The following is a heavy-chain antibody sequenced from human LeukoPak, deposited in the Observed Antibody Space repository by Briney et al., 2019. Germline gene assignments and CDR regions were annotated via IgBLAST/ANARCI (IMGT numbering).Heavy chain of an antibody. CDR3: AKLGLKLGGDY. D-gene: IGHD3-16*01. CDR1: GFTFTNYA. CDR2: IGSGGST. Sequence: GGSLRLSCAASGFTFTNYAMSWVRQAPGKGLEWVSTIGSGGSTYYADSGKGRFTISRDKSKDMLDLQMNSLRAEDTAVYYCAKLGLKLGGDYWGQGALSPSPQ. J-gene: IGHJ4*02. V-gene: IGHV3-23*01.